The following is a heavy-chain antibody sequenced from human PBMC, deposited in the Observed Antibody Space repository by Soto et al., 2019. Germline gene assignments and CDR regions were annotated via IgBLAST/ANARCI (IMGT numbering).Heavy chain of an antibody. V-gene: IGHV3-23*01. Sequence: GGSLRLSCASSGFTFSSYAMSLVRQAPGKGLEWVSAISGSGGSTYYADSVKGRFTISRDNSKNTLYLQMNSLRAEDTAVYYCANWAFEGVIVTAAFYWGQGTLVTVSS. CDR3: ANWAFEGVIVTAAFY. CDR1: GFTFSSYA. D-gene: IGHD3-16*02. CDR2: ISGSGGST. J-gene: IGHJ4*02.